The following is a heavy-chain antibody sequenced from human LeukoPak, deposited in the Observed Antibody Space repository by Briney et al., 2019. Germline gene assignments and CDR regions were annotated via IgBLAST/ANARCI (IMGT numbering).Heavy chain of an antibody. CDR3: ARGTPPGYYDSSGYYWD. Sequence: SETLSLTCTVSGGSIRSSYYYWGWIRQPPGKGLEWIGSIYDSGSTYYNPSLKSRVTISVDTSKNQFSLKLNSVTAADTAVYYCARGTPPGYYDSSGYYWDWGQGTLVTVSS. J-gene: IGHJ4*02. CDR2: IYDSGST. CDR1: GGSIRSSYYY. D-gene: IGHD3-22*01. V-gene: IGHV4-39*01.